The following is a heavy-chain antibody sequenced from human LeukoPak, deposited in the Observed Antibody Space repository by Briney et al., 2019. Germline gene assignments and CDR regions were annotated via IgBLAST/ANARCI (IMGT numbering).Heavy chain of an antibody. V-gene: IGHV1-3*01. CDR1: GYTFTSYA. CDR2: INAGNGNT. D-gene: IGHD2-2*01. CDR3: ARGDCSSTSCYVGGWFDP. J-gene: IGHJ5*02. Sequence: APVKVSCKASGYTFTSYAMHWVRQAPGQRLEWMGWINAGNGNTKYSQKFQGRVTITRDTSASTAYMELSSLRSEDTAVYYCARGDCSSTSCYVGGWFDPWGQGTLVTVSS.